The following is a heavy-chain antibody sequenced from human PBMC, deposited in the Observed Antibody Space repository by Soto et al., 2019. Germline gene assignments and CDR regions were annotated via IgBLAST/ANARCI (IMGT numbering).Heavy chain of an antibody. J-gene: IGHJ4*02. D-gene: IGHD5-12*01. Sequence: QITLKESGPPLAKPKQTLTLTCTFSGFSVSTRGVGVAWIRQPPGKALEWLALIYWDDDKRYRPSLKSRLSLTKDTSKNQVVLTMTNMDPVDTGTYYCAHKGDGYRGFKYWGQGTLVTVSS. CDR1: GFSVSTRGVG. CDR2: IYWDDDK. CDR3: AHKGDGYRGFKY. V-gene: IGHV2-5*02.